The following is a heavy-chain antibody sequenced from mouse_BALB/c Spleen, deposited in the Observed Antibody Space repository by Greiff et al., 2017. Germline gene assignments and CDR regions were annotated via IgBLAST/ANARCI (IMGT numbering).Heavy chain of an antibody. CDR1: GFTFSSYG. CDR2: INSNGGST. D-gene: IGHD1-1*01. Sequence: EVQGVESGGGLVQPGGSLKLSCAASGFTFSSYGMSWVRQTPDKRLELVATINSNGGSTYYPDTVKGRFTISRDNAKNTLYLQMSSLKSEDTALYYCARRDTTYFDYWGQGTTLTVSS. CDR3: ARRDTTYFDY. J-gene: IGHJ2*01. V-gene: IGHV5-6-3*01.